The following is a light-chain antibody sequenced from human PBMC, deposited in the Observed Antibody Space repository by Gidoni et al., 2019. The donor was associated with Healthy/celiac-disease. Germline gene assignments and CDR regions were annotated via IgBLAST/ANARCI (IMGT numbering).Light chain of an antibody. CDR3: CSYAGSSTSV. Sequence: QSALTQPASESGSPGQSITISCTGTSSDVGSYNLVSWYQQHPGKAPKLMIYEGSKRPSGVSNRFSGSKSGNTASLTISGLQAEDEADYYCCSYAGSSTSVFGTGTKVTVL. J-gene: IGLJ1*01. CDR1: SSDVGSYNL. V-gene: IGLV2-23*01. CDR2: EGS.